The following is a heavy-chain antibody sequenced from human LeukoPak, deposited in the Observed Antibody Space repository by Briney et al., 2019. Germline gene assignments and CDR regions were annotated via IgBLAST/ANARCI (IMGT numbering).Heavy chain of an antibody. J-gene: IGHJ3*02. CDR3: ASQSGLNIVVVPAAGPGAFDI. D-gene: IGHD2-2*01. V-gene: IGHV5-51*01. CDR2: IYPGDSDT. Sequence: GESLKISCKGSGYSFTSYWIGWARQMPGKGLEWMAIIYPGDSDTRYSPSFQGQVTISADKSISTAYLQWSSLKASDTAMYYCASQSGLNIVVVPAAGPGAFDIWGQGTMVTVSS. CDR1: GYSFTSYW.